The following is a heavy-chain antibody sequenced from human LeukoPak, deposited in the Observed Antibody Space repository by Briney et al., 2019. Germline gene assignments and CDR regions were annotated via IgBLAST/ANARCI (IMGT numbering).Heavy chain of an antibody. CDR2: MIPNSGNT. Sequence: ASVKVSCKASGYTFTSYDINGVRQATAQGLEWMRWMIPNSGNTSYAQKSQGKVTRPRNTSISTAYMELSSLRSEDTAVYYCAVAAAQFDDWGQGTLVTVSS. J-gene: IGHJ5*02. D-gene: IGHD6-13*01. CDR1: GYTFTSYD. CDR3: AVAAAQFDD. V-gene: IGHV1-8*01.